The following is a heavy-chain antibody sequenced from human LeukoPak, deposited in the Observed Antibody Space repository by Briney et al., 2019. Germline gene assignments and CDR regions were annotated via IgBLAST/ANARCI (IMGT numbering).Heavy chain of an antibody. CDR3: ARDTPWGYFD. J-gene: IGHJ4*02. Sequence: SETLSLTCTVSGGSIRSGGYYWSCIRQHPGKGLEWIGYINYSGNTYYNPSLKSRVTISVDTSKNQFSLKLSSVTAADTAVYYCARDTPWGYFDWGQGTLVTVSS. CDR1: GGSIRSGGYY. V-gene: IGHV4-31*03. CDR2: INYSGNT. D-gene: IGHD3-9*01.